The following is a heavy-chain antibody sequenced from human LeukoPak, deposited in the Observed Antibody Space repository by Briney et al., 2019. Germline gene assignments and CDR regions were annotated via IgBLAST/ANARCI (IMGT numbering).Heavy chain of an antibody. Sequence: PSETLSLTCAVYGGSFSGYYWSWIRQPPGKGLEWIGEINHSGSTNYNPSLKSRVTISVDTSKNQFSLKLSSVTAADTAVYYCARANRGWSINFDYWDQGTLVTVSS. J-gene: IGHJ4*02. CDR2: INHSGST. CDR3: ARANRGWSINFDY. D-gene: IGHD6-19*01. CDR1: GGSFSGYY. V-gene: IGHV4-34*01.